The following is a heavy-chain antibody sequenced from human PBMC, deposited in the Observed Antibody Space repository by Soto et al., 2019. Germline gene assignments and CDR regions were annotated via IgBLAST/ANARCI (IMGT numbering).Heavy chain of an antibody. CDR1: GYTFTNYY. CDR3: AREPNESYYFDY. D-gene: IGHD5-18*01. Sequence: QVHLVQSGAEVKKPGASVKVSCKASGYTFTNYYIHWVRQAPGQGLEWLGIIRPSGGRTEYAQRFQGRVTMTRDTSPSTVYMERTRPTSEDTAVYYCAREPNESYYFDYWGQGTLVTVSS. CDR2: IRPSGGRT. V-gene: IGHV1-46*01. J-gene: IGHJ4*02.